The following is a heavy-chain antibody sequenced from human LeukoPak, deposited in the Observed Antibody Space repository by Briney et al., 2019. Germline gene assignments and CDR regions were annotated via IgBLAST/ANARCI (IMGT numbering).Heavy chain of an antibody. V-gene: IGHV4-4*02. Sequence: ASETLSLTCAVSGGSISSSNWWSWVRQPPGKGLEWIGEIYHSGSTNYNPSLKSRVTISVDKSKNQFSLKLSSVTAADTAVYYCARDIVATNGGAFDIWGQGTMVTVSS. J-gene: IGHJ3*02. CDR1: GGSISSSNW. D-gene: IGHD5-12*01. CDR2: IYHSGST. CDR3: ARDIVATNGGAFDI.